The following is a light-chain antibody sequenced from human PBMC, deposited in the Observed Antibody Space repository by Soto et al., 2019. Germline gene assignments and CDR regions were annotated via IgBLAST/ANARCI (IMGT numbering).Light chain of an antibody. CDR1: QSVGSY. CDR3: QQRGNWPVT. CDR2: DAS. V-gene: IGKV3-11*01. Sequence: DIVLTQSPATLSLSPGERATLSCRASQSVGSYLAWYQQKPGQAPRLLIYDASNRATGIPARFSGSGSGTEFTLTISSLEPADFAVYYCQQRGNWPVTFGQGTRLEIK. J-gene: IGKJ5*01.